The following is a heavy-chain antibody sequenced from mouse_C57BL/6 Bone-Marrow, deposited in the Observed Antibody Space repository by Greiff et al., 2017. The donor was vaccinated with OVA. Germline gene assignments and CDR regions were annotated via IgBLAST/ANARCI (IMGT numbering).Heavy chain of an antibody. J-gene: IGHJ3*01. D-gene: IGHD1-1*01. V-gene: IGHV1-81*01. CDR1: GYTFTSYG. CDR3: ARPHYYGSREGFAY. CDR2: IYPRSGNT. Sequence: QLQQSGAELARPGASVKLSCKASGYTFTSYGISWVKQRTGQGLEWIGEIYPRSGNTYYNEKFKGKATLTADKSSSTAYMELRSLTSEDSAVYFCARPHYYGSREGFAYWGQGTLVTVSA.